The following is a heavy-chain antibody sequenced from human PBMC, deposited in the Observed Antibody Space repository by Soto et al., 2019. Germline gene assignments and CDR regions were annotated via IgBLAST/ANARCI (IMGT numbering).Heavy chain of an antibody. D-gene: IGHD3-22*01. CDR3: ARTDSSGRWAALY. V-gene: IGHV4-61*01. CDR2: MYYSGRT. J-gene: IGHJ4*02. CDR1: GDSVTSGNYC. Sequence: SETLSLTCTVSGDSVTSGNYCWNWIRQPPGKGLEWIGYMYYSGRTDYNPSLKSRVTLSVDASKNQLSLQLTSVTAADTALYFCARTDSSGRWAALYWGQGILVTVSS.